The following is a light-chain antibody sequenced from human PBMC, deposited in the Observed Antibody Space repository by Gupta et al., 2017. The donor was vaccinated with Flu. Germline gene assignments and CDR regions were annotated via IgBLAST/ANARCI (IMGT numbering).Light chain of an antibody. J-gene: IGLJ3*02. Sequence: RVTISCSGSSCNIGGHYEYWYQQLPRAAPRLLIYSNNQRRSGGPYRFSGSKSGTTAALAISGLRSEEEADYYCAAGDDSRTGRVFGGGTKLTVL. CDR2: SNN. CDR3: AAGDDSRTGRV. CDR1: SCNIGGHY. V-gene: IGLV1-47*01.